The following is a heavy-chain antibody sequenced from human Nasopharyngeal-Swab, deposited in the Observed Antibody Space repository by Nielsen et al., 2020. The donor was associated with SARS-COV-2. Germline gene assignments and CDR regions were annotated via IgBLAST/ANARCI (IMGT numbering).Heavy chain of an antibody. D-gene: IGHD1-26*01. J-gene: IGHJ4*02. CDR3: ASPGVGATTFDY. V-gene: IGHV4-30-2*04. CDR2: IYHSGST. Sequence: WIRQPPGKGLEWIGYIYHSGSTYYNPSLKSRVTISVDTSKNQFSLKLSSVTAADTAVYYCASPGVGATTFDYWGQGTLVTVSS.